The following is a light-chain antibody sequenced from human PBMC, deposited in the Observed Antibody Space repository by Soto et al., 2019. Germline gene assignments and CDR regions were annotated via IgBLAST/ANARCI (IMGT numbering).Light chain of an antibody. J-gene: IGKJ2*01. V-gene: IGKV3-20*01. CDR1: QSVNRRY. CDR2: GAS. CDR3: QQYGSSPYT. Sequence: EIVLTQSPGTLSLSPGERATLSCGASQSVNRRYLAWYQQKPGQTPRLLIYGASSRATGIPDRFSGTGSGTDFTLTISRLEPEDFAVYYCQQYGSSPYTFGLGTKLEIK.